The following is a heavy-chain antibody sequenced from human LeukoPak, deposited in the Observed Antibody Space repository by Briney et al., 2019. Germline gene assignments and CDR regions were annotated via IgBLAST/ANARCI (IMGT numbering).Heavy chain of an antibody. CDR1: GGSISSGSYY. D-gene: IGHD6-6*01. Sequence: SETLSLTCTVSGGSISSGSYYWSWIRQPAGKGLEWIGRIYTSGSTNYNPSIKCRVTISVDTTKNQFSLKLSSVTAADTAVYYCARGPGGSSSSDFDYWGEGTLVTVSS. V-gene: IGHV4-61*02. CDR3: ARGPGGSSSSDFDY. CDR2: IYTSGST. J-gene: IGHJ4*02.